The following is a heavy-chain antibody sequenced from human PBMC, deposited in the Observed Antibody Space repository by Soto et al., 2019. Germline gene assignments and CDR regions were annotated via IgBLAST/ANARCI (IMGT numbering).Heavy chain of an antibody. CDR2: INAGNGNT. J-gene: IGHJ4*02. CDR1: GYTFTSYA. CDR3: ARVHRFCSSTSCYAVFGY. Sequence: GASVKVSCKASGYTFTSYAMHWVRQAPGQRLEWMGWINAGNGNTKYSQKFQGRVTITRDTSASTAYMELSSLRSEDTAVYYCARVHRFCSSTSCYAVFGYWGQGTLVTVS. D-gene: IGHD2-2*01. V-gene: IGHV1-3*01.